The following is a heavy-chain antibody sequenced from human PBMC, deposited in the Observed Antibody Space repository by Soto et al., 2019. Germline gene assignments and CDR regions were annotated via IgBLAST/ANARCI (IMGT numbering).Heavy chain of an antibody. CDR2: ISKSGTTT. Sequence: PGGSLRLSCVASGFTFSSYGMNWVRQGPGKGLEWLSSISKSGTTTYYADSVKGRFTISRDNAKNSLYLQMNSLRAEDTAVYYCARDLLHRRDGYSNWFDPWGQGTLVTVSS. J-gene: IGHJ5*02. CDR1: GFTFSSYG. CDR3: ARDLLHRRDGYSNWFDP. D-gene: IGHD2-15*01. V-gene: IGHV3-48*04.